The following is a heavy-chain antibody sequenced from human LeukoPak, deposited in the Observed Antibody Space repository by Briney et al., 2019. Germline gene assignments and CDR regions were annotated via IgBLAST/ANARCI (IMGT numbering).Heavy chain of an antibody. D-gene: IGHD2-2*01. Sequence: GALRLYCAASGLTFSGHWMSWVRQAPGKGLEWVANIKLDGSGTYYVDSVKGRFTISRDNAMNSVYLQMNSLRAEDTAVYYCATISSPLDYWGQGTLVTVSS. V-gene: IGHV3-7*01. CDR1: GLTFSGHW. J-gene: IGHJ4*02. CDR3: ATISSPLDY. CDR2: IKLDGSGT.